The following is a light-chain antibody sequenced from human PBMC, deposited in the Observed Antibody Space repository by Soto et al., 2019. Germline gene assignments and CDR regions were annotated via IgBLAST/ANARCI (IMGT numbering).Light chain of an antibody. Sequence: ELVLTQSPGTLSLSPGERATLSCRASQSVSSGHLAWYQQKPGQAPRLLIYGASSRATGIPERFSGSGSGTDFALTINRLEPEDLAVYYCQQYGSSPWTVGQGTEVEIK. J-gene: IGKJ1*01. CDR2: GAS. V-gene: IGKV3-20*01. CDR3: QQYGSSPWT. CDR1: QSVSSGH.